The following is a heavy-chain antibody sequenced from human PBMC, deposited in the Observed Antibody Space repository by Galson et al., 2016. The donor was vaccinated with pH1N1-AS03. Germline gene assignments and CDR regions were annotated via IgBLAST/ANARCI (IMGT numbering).Heavy chain of an antibody. Sequence: SLRLSCAASGFTFSSHGMHWVRQTPGKGLEWVAVIWHDGSEKYYADSVKGRFTISRDNSKNTLDLQMNSLRAEDTAVYYCARDRHYYDYIWGTYRYDWYFDLCGRGTLVTVSS. J-gene: IGHJ2*01. CDR2: IWHDGSEK. D-gene: IGHD3-16*02. V-gene: IGHV3-33*01. CDR3: ARDRHYYDYIWGTYRYDWYFDL. CDR1: GFTFSSHG.